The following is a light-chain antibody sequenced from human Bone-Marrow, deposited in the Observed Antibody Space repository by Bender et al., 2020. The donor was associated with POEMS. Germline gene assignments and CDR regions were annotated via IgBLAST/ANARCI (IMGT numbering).Light chain of an antibody. CDR3: ASYAASSNLI. Sequence: QSALTQPASASGSPGQSVTIYCTGTSRDIGHYDYISWYQQHPAKAPQLLIYDVSHRPSGVSYRFSGSKSVNTASLTISGLRTEDEGDYYCASYAASSNLIFGGGTRLTVL. V-gene: IGLV2-14*03. J-gene: IGLJ2*01. CDR2: DVS. CDR1: SRDIGHYDY.